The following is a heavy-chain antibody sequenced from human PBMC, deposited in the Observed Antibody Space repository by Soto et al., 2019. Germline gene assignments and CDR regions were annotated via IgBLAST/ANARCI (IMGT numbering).Heavy chain of an antibody. CDR2: INHSGFT. V-gene: IGHV4-34*01. Sequence: ETLSLTCYGSGVPVTGYYWGWIRQPPGKGLEWIGEINHSGFTNYNPSLTGRVTISLDTSKSQFSLKLSSLNAADTAFYFCARGHGRFAHWGQGTLVTVYS. J-gene: IGHJ4*02. CDR3: ARGHGRFAH. CDR1: GVPVTGYY.